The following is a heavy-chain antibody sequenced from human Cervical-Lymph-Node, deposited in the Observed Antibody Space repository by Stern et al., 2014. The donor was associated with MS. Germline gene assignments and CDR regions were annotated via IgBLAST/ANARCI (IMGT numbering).Heavy chain of an antibody. CDR2: RTNVGIT. J-gene: IGHJ4*02. V-gene: IGHV3-53*01. Sequence: EVQLKESGGGVIQPGGSLRLSCAASGFTVSGDYMTWVRQAPGKGLEWVSLRTNVGITFYTDSVKCRFTISRYDSKNTVYLHMTSLRAEDTAMYYCARDTSSPERSDWWGQGTLVTVSS. CDR1: GFTVSGDY. D-gene: IGHD1-1*01. CDR3: ARDTSSPERSDW.